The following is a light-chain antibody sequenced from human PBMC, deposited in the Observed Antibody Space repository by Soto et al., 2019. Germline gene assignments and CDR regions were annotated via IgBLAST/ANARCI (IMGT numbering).Light chain of an antibody. CDR3: QQYNNWPWT. Sequence: EIVMTQSPATLSVSPWERATLSCRASQSVSSNFAWYQQKPGQAARLLIYGASTRATGVQARFSGSGSGTEFTLTISSLQSEDFAVYYCQQYNNWPWTFGQGTKVDI. V-gene: IGKV3-15*01. CDR1: QSVSSN. J-gene: IGKJ1*01. CDR2: GAS.